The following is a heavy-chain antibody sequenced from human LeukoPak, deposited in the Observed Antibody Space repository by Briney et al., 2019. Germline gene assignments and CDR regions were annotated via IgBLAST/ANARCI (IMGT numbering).Heavy chain of an antibody. CDR3: ARAYYDFWSGFRSYMDV. V-gene: IGHV3-33*01. CDR2: MWYDGSNK. J-gene: IGHJ6*03. Sequence: GRSLRLSCAASGFTFSSYGMHWVRQAPGKGLEWVAVMWYDGSNKYYADSVKGRFTISRDNSKNTLYLQMNSLRAEDTAVYYCARAYYDFWSGFRSYMDVWGKGTTVTVSS. CDR1: GFTFSSYG. D-gene: IGHD3-3*01.